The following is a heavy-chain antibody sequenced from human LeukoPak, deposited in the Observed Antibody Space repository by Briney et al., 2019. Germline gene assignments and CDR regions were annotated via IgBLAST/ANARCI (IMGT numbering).Heavy chain of an antibody. V-gene: IGHV4-34*01. CDR1: GGSISSYY. Sequence: PSETLSLTCTVSGGSISSYYWSWIRQPPGKGLEWIGEINHSGSTNYNPSLKSRVTISVDTSKNQFSLKLSSVTAADTAVYYCARVLGFGVVQYGMDVWGQGTTVTVSS. CDR2: INHSGST. J-gene: IGHJ6*02. D-gene: IGHD3-3*01. CDR3: ARVLGFGVVQYGMDV.